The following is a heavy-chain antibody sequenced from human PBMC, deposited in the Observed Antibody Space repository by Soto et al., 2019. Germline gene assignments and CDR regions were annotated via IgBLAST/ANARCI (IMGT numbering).Heavy chain of an antibody. J-gene: IGHJ6*03. CDR3: ARVSVLVVSNTYYYYMDV. D-gene: IGHD2-8*02. CDR1: GFTFSSYW. V-gene: IGHV3-7*01. CDR2: IRQDGGQR. Sequence: PGGSLRLSCAASGFTFSSYWMTWVRQAPGNGLEWVANIRQDGGQRYMGSVEGRFTISRDNAENSLFLQMNSLRAEDTAVYYCARVSVLVVSNTYYYYMDVWGKGTTVTVSS.